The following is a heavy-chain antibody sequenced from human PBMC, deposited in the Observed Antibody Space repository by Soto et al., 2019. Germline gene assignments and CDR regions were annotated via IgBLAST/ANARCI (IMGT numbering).Heavy chain of an antibody. CDR3: ARGTKYYFDY. Sequence: SETLSLTCAVSGGSISSGGYSWSWIRQPPGKGVEWIGYIYHSGSTYYNPSLKSRVTISVDRSKNQFSLKLGSVTAADTAVYYCARGTKYYFDYWGQGTLVTVSS. V-gene: IGHV4-30-2*01. CDR1: GGSISSGGYS. J-gene: IGHJ4*02. CDR2: IYHSGST. D-gene: IGHD2-8*01.